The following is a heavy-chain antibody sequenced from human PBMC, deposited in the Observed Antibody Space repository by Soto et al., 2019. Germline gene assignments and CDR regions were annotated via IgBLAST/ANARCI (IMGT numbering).Heavy chain of an antibody. V-gene: IGHV1-18*01. J-gene: IGHJ5*02. CDR3: ARVVGALGHWFDP. D-gene: IGHD1-26*01. CDR1: GYTFTSYG. Sequence: QVQLVQSGAEVKKPGASVKVSCKASGYTFTSYGLSWVRQAPGQGLEWMGRISAYNYNTNYAQKLQGRVTMTTDTSTRTAYMGLRSLGSDDTAVYYCARVVGALGHWFDPWGQGTLVTVSS. CDR2: ISAYNYNT.